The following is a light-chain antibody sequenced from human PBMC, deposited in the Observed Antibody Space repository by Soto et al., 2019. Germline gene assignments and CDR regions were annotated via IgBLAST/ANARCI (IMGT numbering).Light chain of an antibody. CDR2: GAS. V-gene: IGKV3-20*01. Sequence: EIVLTQSPGTLSLSPGERATLSCRASQSVRSSYFAWYQQKPGQAPRLLIFGASTRAPGIPDRFSGSGSGTDFTLTISRLEPEDFAVYYCQQYGSSPPITFGQGTRLEIK. CDR3: QQYGSSPPIT. CDR1: QSVRSSY. J-gene: IGKJ5*01.